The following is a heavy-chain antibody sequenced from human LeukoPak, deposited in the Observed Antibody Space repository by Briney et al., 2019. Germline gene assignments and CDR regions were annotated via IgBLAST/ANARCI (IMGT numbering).Heavy chain of an antibody. CDR1: GGSISGYY. D-gene: IGHD3-10*01. CDR2: IYYSGST. Sequence: SETLSLTCTVSGGSISGYYWSWIRQPPGKGLEWIGYIYYSGSTNYNPSLKSRVTISVDTSKNQFSLKLSSVTAADTAVYYCARASYYYGSGVWDYYYYYGMDVWGKGTTVTVSS. CDR3: ARASYYYGSGVWDYYYYYGMDV. J-gene: IGHJ6*04. V-gene: IGHV4-59*01.